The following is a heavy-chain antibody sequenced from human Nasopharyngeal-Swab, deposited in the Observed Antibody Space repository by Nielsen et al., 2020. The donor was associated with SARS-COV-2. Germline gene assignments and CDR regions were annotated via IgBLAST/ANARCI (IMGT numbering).Heavy chain of an antibody. Sequence: ETLSLTCAASGFTFSSYWMHWVRHAPGKGLVWVSRINSDGSSTSYADSVKGRFTISRDNAKNTLYLQMNSLRAEDTAVYYCARVMFGESHPYFDYWGQGTLVTVSS. J-gene: IGHJ4*02. CDR2: INSDGSST. V-gene: IGHV3-74*01. CDR3: ARVMFGESHPYFDY. CDR1: GFTFSSYW. D-gene: IGHD3-10*02.